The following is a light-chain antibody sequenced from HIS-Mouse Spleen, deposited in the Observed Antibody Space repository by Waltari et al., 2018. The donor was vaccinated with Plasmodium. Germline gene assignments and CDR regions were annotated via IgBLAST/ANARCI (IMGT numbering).Light chain of an antibody. CDR2: DAS. V-gene: IGKV3-11*01. J-gene: IGKJ4*01. Sequence: EIVLTQSQATLSLSPGEIATLPCRASQSVSSYLAWYQQKPGQAPRLLIYDASNSATRIPARFSGSGSGTDFTLTISSLEPEDFAVYYCQQRSNWPRVLTFGGGTKVEIK. CDR1: QSVSSY. CDR3: QQRSNWPRVLT.